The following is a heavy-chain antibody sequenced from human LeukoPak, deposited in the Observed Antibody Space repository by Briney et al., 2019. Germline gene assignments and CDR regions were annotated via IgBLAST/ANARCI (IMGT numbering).Heavy chain of an antibody. D-gene: IGHD5-18*01. CDR3: ARDNWIQLWFYYYYYMDV. CDR2: ISYDGSNK. Sequence: GGSLRLSCAASGFTFSSYAMHWVRQAPGKGLEWVAVISYDGSNKYYADSVKGRFTISRDNSKNTLYLQMNSLRAEDTAVYYCARDNWIQLWFYYYYYMDVWGKGTTVTVSS. CDR1: GFTFSSYA. J-gene: IGHJ6*03. V-gene: IGHV3-30*04.